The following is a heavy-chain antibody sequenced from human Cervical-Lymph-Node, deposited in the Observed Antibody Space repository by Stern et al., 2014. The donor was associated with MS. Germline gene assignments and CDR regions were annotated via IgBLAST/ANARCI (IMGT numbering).Heavy chain of an antibody. V-gene: IGHV3-30*18. J-gene: IGHJ4*02. CDR3: AKDRIGGSYHFDY. CDR2: ISYDGSNK. D-gene: IGHD1-26*01. CDR1: GFTFSTYG. Sequence: QLVQSGGGVVQPGRSLRLSCAASGFTFSTYGIHWVRQAPGKGLEWLAFISYDGSNKYYADSVKGRFTISRDNSKNTLFLQMNSLRPEETAVYYCAKDRIGGSYHFDYWGQGTLVTVSS.